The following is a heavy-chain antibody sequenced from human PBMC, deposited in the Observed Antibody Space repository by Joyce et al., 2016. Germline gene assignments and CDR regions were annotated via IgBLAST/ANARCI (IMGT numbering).Heavy chain of an antibody. D-gene: IGHD4-17*01. J-gene: IGHJ2*01. CDR3: AKSYGDLDWYFDL. V-gene: IGHV3-30*18. CDR1: GFTFSTYG. CDR2: ISYDGTNK. Sequence: QVQLVESGGGVVQPGRSLRLSCAASGFTFSTYGMHWVRQAPGKGLEWVSFISYDGTNKYYGDSVKGRFTISRDKSKNTLYLQMISLRTEDTAVYYCAKSYGDLDWYFDLWGRGTLVTVSS.